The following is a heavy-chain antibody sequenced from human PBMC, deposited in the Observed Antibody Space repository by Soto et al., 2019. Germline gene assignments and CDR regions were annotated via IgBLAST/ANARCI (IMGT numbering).Heavy chain of an antibody. CDR1: SYTFTTYG. CDR2: ISAHNGNT. D-gene: IGHD1-1*01. V-gene: IGHV1-18*01. CDR3: ARGRYGDY. Sequence: QVHLVQSGAEVKRPGASVKVSCKGSSYTFTTYGITWVRQAPGQGLEWVGWISAHNGNTNYAQKLQGRVTVTRDTSTSTAYMELRSLRSDDTAVYYCARGRYGDYWGQGALVTVSS. J-gene: IGHJ4*02.